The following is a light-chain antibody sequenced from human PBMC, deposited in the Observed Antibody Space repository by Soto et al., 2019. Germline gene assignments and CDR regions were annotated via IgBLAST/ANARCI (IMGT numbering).Light chain of an antibody. V-gene: IGLV3-21*04. CDR1: NIGSKS. CDR3: QVWDSSSEVV. Sequence: SYELTQPPSVSVAPGKTARITCGGNNIGSKSVHWYQQKPGQAPVLVIYYDSDRPSGIPERFSGSNSGNTATLTISRVEAGDEADYYCQVWDSSSEVVFGGGTKPPS. CDR2: YDS. J-gene: IGLJ2*01.